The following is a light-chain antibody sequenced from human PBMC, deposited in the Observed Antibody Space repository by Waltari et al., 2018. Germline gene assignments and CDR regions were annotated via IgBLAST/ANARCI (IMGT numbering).Light chain of an antibody. CDR2: AAS. V-gene: IGKV3-15*01. CDR1: QSVKVN. J-gene: IGKJ2*01. Sequence: TVMTQSPATLSLSPGETATLSCRASQSVKVNLSWYQQQVGQTPRRRIYAASSRTTGIPRRFSGSGSVTDFTLTISSRQSEDFAVYYCQQYDAWPFTFGQGTKVDFK. CDR3: QQYDAWPFT.